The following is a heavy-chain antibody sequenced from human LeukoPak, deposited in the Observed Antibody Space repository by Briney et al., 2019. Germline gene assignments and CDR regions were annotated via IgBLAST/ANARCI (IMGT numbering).Heavy chain of an antibody. V-gene: IGHV4-39*07. D-gene: IGHD1-26*01. CDR1: GGSISSSSYY. Sequence: PSETLSLTCTVSGGSISSSSYYWGWIRQPPGKGLEWIGSIYYSGSTYYNPSLKSRVTISVDTSKNQFSLKLSSVTAADTAVYYCARKGGIVGARPLDYWGQGTLVTVSS. CDR2: IYYSGST. J-gene: IGHJ4*02. CDR3: ARKGGIVGARPLDY.